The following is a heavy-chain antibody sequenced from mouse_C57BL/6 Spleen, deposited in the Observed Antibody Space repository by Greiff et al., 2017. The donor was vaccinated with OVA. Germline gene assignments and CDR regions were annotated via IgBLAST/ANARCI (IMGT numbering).Heavy chain of an antibody. Sequence: EVKLQESGGGLVKPGGSLKLSCAASGFTFSSYAMSWVRQTPEKRLEWVATISAGGSYTYYPDNVKGRFTISRDNAKNNLYLQMSHLKSEDTAMYYCARDVYGSSYDYLDYWGQGTTLTVSS. D-gene: IGHD1-1*01. CDR2: ISAGGSYT. J-gene: IGHJ2*01. CDR3: ARDVYGSSYDYLDY. CDR1: GFTFSSYA. V-gene: IGHV5-4*01.